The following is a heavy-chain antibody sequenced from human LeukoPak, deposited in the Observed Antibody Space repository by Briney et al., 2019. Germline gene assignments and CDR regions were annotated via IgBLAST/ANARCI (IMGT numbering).Heavy chain of an antibody. Sequence: SSETLYLACTVSGGSISSYYWSWIRQPAGKGLEWIGRIYTSGSTNYNPSLKSRVTMSVDTSKNEFSLKLSSVTAADTAVYYCARHQCVGRDGYKNGLVYWGQGTLVTVSS. CDR3: ARHQCVGRDGYKNGLVY. D-gene: IGHD5-24*01. CDR2: IYTSGST. V-gene: IGHV4-4*07. CDR1: GGSISSYY. J-gene: IGHJ4*02.